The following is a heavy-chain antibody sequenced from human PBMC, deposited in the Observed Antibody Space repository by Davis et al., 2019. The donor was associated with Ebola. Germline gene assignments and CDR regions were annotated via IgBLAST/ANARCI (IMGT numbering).Heavy chain of an antibody. J-gene: IGHJ4*02. CDR3: ARQSSSSWGDY. CDR2: IFRTGAT. V-gene: IGHV4-39*01. D-gene: IGHD6-6*01. Sequence: TFSSYWMSWIRQPPGKGLEWMGSIFRTGATSYNPSLKSRVTLSVDTSKNHFSLKLSSVTAADTAVYYCARQSSSSWGDYWGQGTLVTVSS. CDR1: TFSSYW.